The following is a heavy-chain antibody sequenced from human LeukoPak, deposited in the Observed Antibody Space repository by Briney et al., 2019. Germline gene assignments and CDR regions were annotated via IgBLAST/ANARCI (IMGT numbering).Heavy chain of an antibody. CDR2: ISYDGSNK. V-gene: IGHV3-30*03. D-gene: IGHD6-13*01. J-gene: IGHJ4*02. CDR3: ASLAAAAGGGFDY. CDR1: GFTFSSYG. Sequence: GGSLRLSCAASGFTFSSYGMHWVRQAPGKGLEWVAVISYDGSNKYYADSVKGRFTISRDNSKNTLYLQMNSLRAEDTAVYYCASLAAAAGGGFDYWGQGTLVTVSS.